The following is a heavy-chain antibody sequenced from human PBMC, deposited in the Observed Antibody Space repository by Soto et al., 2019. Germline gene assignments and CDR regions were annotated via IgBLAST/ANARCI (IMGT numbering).Heavy chain of an antibody. V-gene: IGHV4-59*01. CDR1: GASISSSY. CDR2: VYYSGST. Sequence: QVQLQESGPGLVKPSETLSLTCTVSGASISSSYWSWIRQSPGKGLEWIGYVYYSGSTNYNPSLKSRVTISVDTSKNQFSLKLSSVTAADTAVYYCARGWGYDSTDYYYAYWGQGTLVIVSS. J-gene: IGHJ4*02. D-gene: IGHD3-22*01. CDR3: ARGWGYDSTDYYYAY.